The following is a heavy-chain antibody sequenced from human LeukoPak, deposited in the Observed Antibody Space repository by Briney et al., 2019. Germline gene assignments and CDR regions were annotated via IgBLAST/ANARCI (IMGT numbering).Heavy chain of an antibody. Sequence: GASVKVSCKASGYTFTSYGISWGRQAPGQGLEWMGWISAYNGNTNYAQKRQGRVTMTTDTSTSTAYMELRSLRSDDTAVYYCARVRVVVPAALIGGFGYWGQGTLVTVSS. CDR2: ISAYNGNT. CDR3: ARVRVVVPAALIGGFGY. D-gene: IGHD2-2*01. CDR1: GYTFTSYG. J-gene: IGHJ4*02. V-gene: IGHV1-18*01.